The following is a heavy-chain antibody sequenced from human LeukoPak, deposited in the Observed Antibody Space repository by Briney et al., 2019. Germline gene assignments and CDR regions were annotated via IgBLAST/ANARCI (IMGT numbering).Heavy chain of an antibody. CDR3: ARDFWSRWPTESKYYFDY. CDR2: ISSSSSYI. Sequence: PGGSLRLSCATSGFTFSSYSMNWVRQAPGKGLEWVSSISSSSSYIYYADSVKGRFTISRDNAKNSLYLQMNSLRAEDTAVYYCARDFWSRWPTESKYYFDYWGQGTLVAVSS. D-gene: IGHD3-3*01. V-gene: IGHV3-21*01. CDR1: GFTFSSYS. J-gene: IGHJ4*02.